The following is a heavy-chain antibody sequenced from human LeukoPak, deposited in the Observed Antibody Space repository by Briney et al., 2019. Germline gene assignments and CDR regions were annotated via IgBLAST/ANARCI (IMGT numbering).Heavy chain of an antibody. J-gene: IGHJ3*02. D-gene: IGHD3-22*01. CDR2: IRYDGSNK. CDR3: GTMIVVDDASDI. V-gene: IGHV3-30*02. Sequence: GGSLRLSCAASGFTFSSYGMHWVRQAPGKGLEWVAFIRYDGSNKYYADSVKGRFTISRDNSKNTLYLQMNSLRAEDTAVYYCGTMIVVDDASDIWGQGTMVTVSS. CDR1: GFTFSSYG.